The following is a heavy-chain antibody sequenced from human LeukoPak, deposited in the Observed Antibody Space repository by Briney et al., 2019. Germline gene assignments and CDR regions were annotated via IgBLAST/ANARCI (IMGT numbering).Heavy chain of an antibody. CDR2: IIPIFGTA. D-gene: IGHD3-10*01. CDR3: ASDHMVRGVYYFDY. CDR1: GGTFSSYA. V-gene: IGHV1-69*13. J-gene: IGHJ4*02. Sequence: SVKVSCKASGGTFSSYAISWVRQAPGQGLEWMGGIIPIFGTANYAQKFQGRVTITADESTSTAYMELSSLRSEDTAVYYCASDHMVRGVYYFDYWGQGTLVTASS.